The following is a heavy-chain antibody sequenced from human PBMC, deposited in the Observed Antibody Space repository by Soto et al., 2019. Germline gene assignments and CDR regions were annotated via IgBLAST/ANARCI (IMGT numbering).Heavy chain of an antibody. D-gene: IGHD4-17*01. Sequence: EVQLLESGGGLVQPGGSLRLSCAASGFTFSSYAMSGVRQAPGKGLEWVSAISGSGGSTYYADSVRGLFTISRDNSKNTWYLQRNSLRAEDTAVYYWAKVTYGGWGPVPADAFDIWGQGTMVTVSS. V-gene: IGHV3-23*01. CDR1: GFTFSSYA. CDR2: ISGSGGST. J-gene: IGHJ3*02. CDR3: AKVTYGGWGPVPADAFDI.